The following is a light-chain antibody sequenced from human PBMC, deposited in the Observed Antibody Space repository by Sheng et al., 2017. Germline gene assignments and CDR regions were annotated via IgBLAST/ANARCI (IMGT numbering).Light chain of an antibody. Sequence: AIQMTQSPSSLSASVGDRVTMTCRASQALRDDLSWYQQKPGKAPNLLIYGASTLQSGVPSRFSDSGSGTYFTLTIDSLQPEDFATYYCLQEYTYPWTFGQGTKVEIK. CDR1: QALRDD. CDR3: LQEYTYPWT. CDR2: GAS. V-gene: IGKV1-6*01. J-gene: IGKJ1*01.